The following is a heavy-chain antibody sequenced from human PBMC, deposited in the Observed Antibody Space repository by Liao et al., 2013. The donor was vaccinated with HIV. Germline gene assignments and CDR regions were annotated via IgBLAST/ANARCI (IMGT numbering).Heavy chain of an antibody. CDR3: ARDGYSSDY. CDR2: IYTSGST. CDR1: GGSLRSDSYY. V-gene: IGHV4-61*02. D-gene: IGHD6-13*01. J-gene: IGHJ4*02. Sequence: QVQLQESGPGLVKPSQTLSLTCTVSGGSLRSDSYYWSWIRQPAGKGLEWIGRIYTSGSTNYNPSLKSRVTMSVDTSKNQFSLKLSSVTAADTAVYYCARDGYSSDYWGQGTLVTVSS.